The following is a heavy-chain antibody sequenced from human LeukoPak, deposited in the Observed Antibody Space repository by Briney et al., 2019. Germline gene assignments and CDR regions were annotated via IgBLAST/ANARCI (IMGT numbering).Heavy chain of an antibody. Sequence: PGGSLRLSCAASGFTFSSYGMHWVRQAPGKGLEWVANIKQDGSEKYYVDSVKGRFTISRDNAKNSLYLQMNSLRAEDMALYYCATLGYWGQGTLVTVSS. CDR1: GFTFSSYG. CDR3: ATLGY. V-gene: IGHV3-7*03. J-gene: IGHJ4*02. CDR2: IKQDGSEK. D-gene: IGHD3-16*01.